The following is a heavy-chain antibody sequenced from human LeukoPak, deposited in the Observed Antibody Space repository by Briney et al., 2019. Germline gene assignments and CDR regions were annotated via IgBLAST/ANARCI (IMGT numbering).Heavy chain of an antibody. V-gene: IGHV4-34*01. CDR1: GGSFSGYY. CDR2: INHSGST. Sequence: SETLSLTCAVYGGSFSGYYWSWIRQPPGKGLEWIGEINHSGSTNYNPSLKSRVTISVDTSKNQFSLKLNSVTAADTAVYYCAKQWIQLWSPYFDFWGQGTLVTVSS. J-gene: IGHJ4*02. CDR3: AKQWIQLWSPYFDF. D-gene: IGHD5-18*01.